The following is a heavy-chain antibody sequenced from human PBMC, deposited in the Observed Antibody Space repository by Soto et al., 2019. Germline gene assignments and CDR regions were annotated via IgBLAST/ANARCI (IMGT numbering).Heavy chain of an antibody. Sequence: PGESLKISCKGFGYNFTNYWIGWVRQMPGKGLEWMGIISPRDSESRYSPSFQGQVTISADKSISTAYLQWSSMRASDTATYYCARRLTLAGHLVWFDTWGQRTLVSVSS. J-gene: IGHJ5*02. V-gene: IGHV5-51*01. CDR2: ISPRDSES. D-gene: IGHD6-19*01. CDR1: GYNFTNYW. CDR3: ARRLTLAGHLVWFDT.